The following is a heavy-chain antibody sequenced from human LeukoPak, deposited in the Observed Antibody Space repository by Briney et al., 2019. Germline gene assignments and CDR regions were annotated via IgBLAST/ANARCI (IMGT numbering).Heavy chain of an antibody. CDR3: ASPRQDGYKQYFDY. CDR1: GGTFSSYA. J-gene: IGHJ4*02. CDR2: IIPIFGTA. Sequence: ASVKVSCKASGGTFSSYAISWVRQAPGQGLEWMGGIIPIFGTAIYAQKFQGRVTITADESTSTAYMELSSLRSEDTAVYYCASPRQDGYKQYFDYWGQGTLVTVSS. V-gene: IGHV1-69*13. D-gene: IGHD5-24*01.